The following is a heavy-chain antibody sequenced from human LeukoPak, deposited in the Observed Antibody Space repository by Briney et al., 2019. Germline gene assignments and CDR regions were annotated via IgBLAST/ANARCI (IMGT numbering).Heavy chain of an antibody. V-gene: IGHV3-7*01. CDR1: GFIFSDHW. Sequence: GGSLRLSCVASGFIFSDHWMSWVRQAPGKGLDWVANIKEDESAKFYADSVRGRFTISRDNAKNSVYLEMNNLRVEDTAVYYCARAVDVADYWGRGTLVTVSS. CDR3: ARAVDVADY. CDR2: IKEDESAK. D-gene: IGHD3-16*01. J-gene: IGHJ4*02.